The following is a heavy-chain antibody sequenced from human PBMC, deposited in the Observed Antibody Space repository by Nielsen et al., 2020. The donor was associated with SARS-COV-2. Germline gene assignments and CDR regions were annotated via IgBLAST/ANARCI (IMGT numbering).Heavy chain of an antibody. J-gene: IGHJ4*02. CDR2: INHSGST. Sequence: SETLSLTCAVYGGSFSGYYWSWIRQPPGKGLEWIGEINHSGSTNYNPSLKSRVTISVDTSKNQFSLKLSSVTAADTAVYYCARVGGEVSDFDYWGQGTLVTVSS. D-gene: IGHD3-16*01. CDR1: GGSFSGYY. V-gene: IGHV4-34*01. CDR3: ARVGGEVSDFDY.